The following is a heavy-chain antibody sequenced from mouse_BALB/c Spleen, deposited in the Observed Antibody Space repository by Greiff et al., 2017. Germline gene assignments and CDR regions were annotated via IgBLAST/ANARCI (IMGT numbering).Heavy chain of an antibody. V-gene: IGHV5-4*02. CDR3: ARDGGYDYFYAMDY. CDR1: GFTFSDYY. J-gene: IGHJ4*01. CDR2: ISDGGSYT. D-gene: IGHD2-4*01. Sequence: EVKLVESGGGLVKPGGSLKLSCAASGFTFSDYYMYWVRQTPEKRLEWVATISDGGSYTYYPDSVKGRFTISRDNAKNNLYLQMSSLKSEDTAMYYCARDGGYDYFYAMDYWGQGTSVTVSS.